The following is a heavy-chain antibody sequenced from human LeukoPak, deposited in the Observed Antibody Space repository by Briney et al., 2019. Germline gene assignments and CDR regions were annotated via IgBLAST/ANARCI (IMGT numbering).Heavy chain of an antibody. D-gene: IGHD3-3*01. CDR1: GGSISSSSYY. V-gene: IGHV4-39*07. J-gene: IGHJ3*02. Sequence: SETLSLTCTVSGGSISSSSYYWGWIRQPPGKGLEWIGSIYYSGSTYYNPSLKSRVTISVDTSKNQFSLKLSSVTAADTAVYYCARGMNFGVVIPRALDIWGQGTMVTVSS. CDR3: ARGMNFGVVIPRALDI. CDR2: IYYSGST.